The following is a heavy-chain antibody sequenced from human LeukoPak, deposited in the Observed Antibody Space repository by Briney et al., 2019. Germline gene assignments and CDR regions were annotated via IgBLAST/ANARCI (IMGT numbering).Heavy chain of an antibody. V-gene: IGHV4-31*03. Sequence: SETLSLTCTVSGGSISSPGYYWSWIRQHPGKGLEWIGYIYYSGSTYYNPSLESRVTISVDTSKNQFSLKLTSVTAADTAVYYCASGGAYCGADCYLPAFGYWVRGTLVTVSS. CDR1: GGSISSPGYY. CDR3: ASGGAYCGADCYLPAFGY. D-gene: IGHD2-21*01. J-gene: IGHJ4*02. CDR2: IYYSGST.